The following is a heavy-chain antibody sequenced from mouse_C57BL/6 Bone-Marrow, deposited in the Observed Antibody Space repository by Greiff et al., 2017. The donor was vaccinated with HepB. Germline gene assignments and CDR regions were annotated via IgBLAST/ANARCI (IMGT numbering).Heavy chain of an antibody. Sequence: QVQLQQPGAELVRPGTSVKLSCKASGYTFTSYWMPWVKQRPGQGLEWIGVIDPSDSYTNYNQKFKGKATLTVDTSSSTAYMQLSSLTSEDSAVYYCARIYAYWGQGTLVTVSA. CDR1: GYTFTSYW. V-gene: IGHV1-59*01. CDR2: IDPSDSYT. J-gene: IGHJ3*01. CDR3: ARIYAY.